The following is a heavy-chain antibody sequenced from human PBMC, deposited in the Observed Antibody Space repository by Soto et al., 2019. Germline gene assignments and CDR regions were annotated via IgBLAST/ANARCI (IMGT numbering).Heavy chain of an antibody. Sequence: QVQLVESGGGVVQPGRSLRLSCAASGFTFSSYAMHWVRQAPGKGLEGVAVISYDGSNKYYADSVKGRFTISRDNSKKPPYLKMNSLGAVDTAVYYWGRDRVTMVRGVIITGKGFDYWGQGTLVTVSS. J-gene: IGHJ4*02. D-gene: IGHD3-10*01. CDR1: GFTFSSYA. CDR2: ISYDGSNK. V-gene: IGHV3-30-3*01. CDR3: GRDRVTMVRGVIITGKGFDY.